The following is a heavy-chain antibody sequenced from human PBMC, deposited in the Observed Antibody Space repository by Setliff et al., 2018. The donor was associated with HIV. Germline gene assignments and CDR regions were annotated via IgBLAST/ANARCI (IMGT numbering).Heavy chain of an antibody. CDR1: GFTFSNYG. CDR3: MKDVVKMATIADGYYLDN. Sequence: GGSLRLSCAASGFTFSNYGIHWVRQDPGKGLEWVAFRRYDGSNLYYADSVKGRFTISRDSYKDTAYLQMNSLRAEDTAVYFCMKDVVKMATIADGYYLDNWGQGTQVTVSS. J-gene: IGHJ1*01. CDR2: RRYDGSNL. V-gene: IGHV3-30*02. D-gene: IGHD1-26*01.